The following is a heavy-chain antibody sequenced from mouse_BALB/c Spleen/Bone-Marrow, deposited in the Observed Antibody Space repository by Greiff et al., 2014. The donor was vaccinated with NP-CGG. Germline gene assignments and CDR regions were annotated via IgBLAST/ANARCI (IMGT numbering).Heavy chain of an antibody. CDR2: INPNNGGT. CDR3: TRGRTWDFDY. Sequence: VQLQESGAELVKPGTPVKLSCKASGYTFTTYYMYWVKQRPGQGLEWIGEINPNNGGTNFKEKFKSKATLTVDKSSSTAYMQLSSLTSEDSAVYYCTRGRTWDFDYWGQGTTLTVSS. J-gene: IGHJ2*01. V-gene: IGHV1S81*02. D-gene: IGHD4-1*01. CDR1: GYTFTTYY.